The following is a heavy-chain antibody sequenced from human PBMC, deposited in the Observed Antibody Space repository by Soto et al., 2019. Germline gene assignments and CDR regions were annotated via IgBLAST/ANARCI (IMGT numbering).Heavy chain of an antibody. D-gene: IGHD1-1*01. CDR1: GYTFTTYG. CDR2: ISAHNGNT. J-gene: IGHJ4*02. Sequence: QVHLVQSGAEVKKPGASVKVSCKGSGYTFTTYGITWVRQAPGQGLEWMGWISAHNGNTNYAQKLQGRVTVTRDTPTSTAYMELRSMRSDDTAVYYWARGRYGDYWGQGALVTVSS. V-gene: IGHV1-18*01. CDR3: ARGRYGDY.